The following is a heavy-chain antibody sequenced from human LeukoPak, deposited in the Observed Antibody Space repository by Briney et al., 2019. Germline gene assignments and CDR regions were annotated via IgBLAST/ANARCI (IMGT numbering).Heavy chain of an antibody. Sequence: PSETLSLTCAVYGGSFSGYYWSWIRQPPGKGLEWIGEINHSGSTNYNPSLKSRVTISVDTSKNQFSLKLSPVTAADTAVYYCARTWGAAAGTGYYYMDVWGKGTTVTVSS. J-gene: IGHJ6*03. D-gene: IGHD6-13*01. CDR1: GGSFSGYY. CDR3: ARTWGAAAGTGYYYMDV. V-gene: IGHV4-34*01. CDR2: INHSGST.